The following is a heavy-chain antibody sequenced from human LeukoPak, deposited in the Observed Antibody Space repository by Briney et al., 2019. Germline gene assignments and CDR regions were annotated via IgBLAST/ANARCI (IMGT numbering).Heavy chain of an antibody. CDR3: AKEGRSTSPGY. V-gene: IGHV4-4*07. Sequence: SETLSLTCSVSGGSISTYYGSGIRQPAGKGLEWIGRIRSSGGANYNPSLKSRVTMSVDTSTNQFSLKLDSVTAADTAVYWCAKEGRSTSPGYWGQGILVTVSS. CDR2: IRSSGGA. J-gene: IGHJ4*02. CDR1: GGSISTYY. D-gene: IGHD2-15*01.